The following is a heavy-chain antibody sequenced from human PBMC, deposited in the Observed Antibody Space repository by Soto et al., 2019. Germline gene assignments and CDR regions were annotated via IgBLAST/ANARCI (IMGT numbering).Heavy chain of an antibody. D-gene: IGHD3-22*01. CDR1: GYTFTSYG. Sequence: QVQLVQSGAEVKKPGASVKVSCKASGYTFTSYGISWVRQAPGQGLEWMGWISAYNGNTNYAQKLQGRVTMTTDTSTSTAYMELRSLRSDDTAVYYCARDRRLPRYPQNDSSGYYSPSFPRSIDYWGQGTLVTVSS. J-gene: IGHJ4*02. CDR3: ARDRRLPRYPQNDSSGYYSPSFPRSIDY. CDR2: ISAYNGNT. V-gene: IGHV1-18*01.